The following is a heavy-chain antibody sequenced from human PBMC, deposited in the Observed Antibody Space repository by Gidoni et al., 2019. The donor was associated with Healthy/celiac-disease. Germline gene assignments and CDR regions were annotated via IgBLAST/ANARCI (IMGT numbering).Heavy chain of an antibody. Sequence: QVQLQESGPGLVKPSETLSLTCTVSGGSISSYYWSWIRQPPGKGLEWIGYIYYSGSTNYNPSLKSRVTISVDTSKNQFSLKLSSVTAADTAVYYCARLDGYSSWDPNWFDPWGQGTLVTVSS. CDR2: IYYSGST. CDR1: GGSISSYY. D-gene: IGHD5-18*01. J-gene: IGHJ5*02. CDR3: ARLDGYSSWDPNWFDP. V-gene: IGHV4-59*08.